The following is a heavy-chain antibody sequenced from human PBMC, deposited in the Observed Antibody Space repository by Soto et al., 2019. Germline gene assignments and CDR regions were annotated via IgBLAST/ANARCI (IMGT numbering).Heavy chain of an antibody. CDR3: ARESAVAGTFDY. V-gene: IGHV4-61*01. CDR1: GGSVSSGSYY. J-gene: IGHJ4*02. Sequence: QVQLQESGPGLVKPSETLSLTCTVSGGSVSSGSYYWSWIRQPPGKGLEWIGYIYYSGSTNYNPSLKSRVTISVDTSKNQFSLKLSSVTAADTAVYYCARESAVAGTFDYWGQGTLVTVSS. CDR2: IYYSGST. D-gene: IGHD6-19*01.